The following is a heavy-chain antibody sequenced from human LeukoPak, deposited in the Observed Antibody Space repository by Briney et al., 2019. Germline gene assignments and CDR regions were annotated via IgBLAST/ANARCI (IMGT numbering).Heavy chain of an antibody. V-gene: IGHV3-30-3*01. J-gene: IGHJ3*02. CDR2: ISYDGSTK. D-gene: IGHD1-1*01. Sequence: PGGSLRLSCAASGFTFNTYAMHWVRQAPGKGLEWVAVISYDGSTKYYADSVKGRFTISRDNSKNTVYLQMDSLRPEDTAACYCARARGTTGTTRIAFDIWGKGTMVTVSS. CDR1: GFTFNTYA. CDR3: ARARGTTGTTRIAFDI.